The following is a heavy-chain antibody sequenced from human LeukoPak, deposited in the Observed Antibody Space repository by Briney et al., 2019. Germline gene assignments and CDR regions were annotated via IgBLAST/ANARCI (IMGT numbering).Heavy chain of an antibody. D-gene: IGHD1-26*01. J-gene: IGHJ4*02. CDR3: ARAREENYSGGKLYYFDY. CDR1: GYTFTSYG. CDR2: ISAYNGNT. V-gene: IGHV1-18*01. Sequence: SVNVSCKASGYTFTSYGISWVRQAPRHGLEWVGWISAYNGNTNHAQKLQGRVTMTTDTSTSTGYMELRTLRSDDTAVYYCARAREENYSGGKLYYFDYWGQGTLVTVSS.